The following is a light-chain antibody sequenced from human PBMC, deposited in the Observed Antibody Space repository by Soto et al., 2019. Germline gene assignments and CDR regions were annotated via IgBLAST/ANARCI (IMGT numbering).Light chain of an antibody. V-gene: IGLV1-51*01. CDR1: SSNIGKNY. CDR3: GTWDSSLSAWV. J-gene: IGLJ3*02. CDR2: DNN. Sequence: QSVLTQPPPVSAAPGQAVTISCSGSSSNIGKNYVSWYQQFPGTAPKLLIYDNNQRPSGIPDRFSGSKSGTSATLGITGLQTGDEADYYCGTWDSSLSAWVFGGGIQLTVL.